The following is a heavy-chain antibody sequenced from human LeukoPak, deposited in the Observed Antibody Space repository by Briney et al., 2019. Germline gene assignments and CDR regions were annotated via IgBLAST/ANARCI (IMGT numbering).Heavy chain of an antibody. Sequence: PSETLSLTCTVSGVSISSSSYYWGWIRQPPGKGLEWIGSIYYSGSTYYNPSLKSRVTISVDTSKNQFSLKLSSVTAADTAVYYCASLFKAGPHASYYMDVWGKGTTVTVSS. V-gene: IGHV4-39*01. CDR3: ASLFKAGPHASYYMDV. CDR1: GVSISSSSYY. D-gene: IGHD2-21*01. J-gene: IGHJ6*03. CDR2: IYYSGST.